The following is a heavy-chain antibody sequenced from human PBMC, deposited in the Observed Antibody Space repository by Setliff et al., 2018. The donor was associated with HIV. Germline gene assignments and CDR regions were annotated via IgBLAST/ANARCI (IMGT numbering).Heavy chain of an antibody. J-gene: IGHJ4*02. D-gene: IGHD6-25*01. Sequence: PGGSLRLSCEASGFTVSSSYMAWVRQAPGKGLEWVSTIYSDGSTYHRDSVKGRFTLSRDNSKNTVYLQVGSLRPDDTAMNYCARSRPYNSALDYWGQGTLVTVSS. CDR3: ARSRPYNSALDY. V-gene: IGHV3-66*02. CDR1: GFTVSSSY. CDR2: IYSDGST.